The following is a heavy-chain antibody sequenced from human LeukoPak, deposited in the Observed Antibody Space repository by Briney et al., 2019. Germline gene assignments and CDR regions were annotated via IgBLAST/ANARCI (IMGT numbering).Heavy chain of an antibody. CDR2: IWYDGSND. V-gene: IGHV3-33*01. CDR1: GFNFGSDA. D-gene: IGHD3-10*01. J-gene: IGHJ5*02. Sequence: PGGSLRLSCTASGFNFGSDAMHWVRQAPGKGLEWVAFIWYDGSNDHYADSVKGRFTISRDNSKNTVCLQMNSLRVEDTAVYYCARGSGGYYNWLDPWGQGTLVTVSS. CDR3: ARGSGGYYNWLDP.